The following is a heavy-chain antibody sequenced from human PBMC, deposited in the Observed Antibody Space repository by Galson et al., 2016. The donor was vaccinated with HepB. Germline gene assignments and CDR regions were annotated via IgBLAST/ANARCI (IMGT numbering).Heavy chain of an antibody. CDR3: ARDMVQGLQRGLDV. CDR2: ISYSGGT. V-gene: IGHV4-31*03. Sequence: TLSLTCTVSGGSISSVGYYWSWVRQHPVNGLEWIGYISYSGGTYYNPSLRSRVSISVDTSKNEFSLKLSSVTAADTAVYYCARDMVQGLQRGLDVWGQGTTVTVSS. J-gene: IGHJ6*02. CDR1: GGSISSVGYY. D-gene: IGHD3-10*01.